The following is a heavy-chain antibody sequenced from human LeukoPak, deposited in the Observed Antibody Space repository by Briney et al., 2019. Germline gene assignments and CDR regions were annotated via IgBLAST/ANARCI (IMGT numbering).Heavy chain of an antibody. J-gene: IGHJ6*02. V-gene: IGHV4-59*08. Sequence: SETLSLTCTVSGDSINGFYWSWVRQPPGKGLEWVAYIYYAGRTTYNPSLKSRVTISVDTSKNRFSLKLTSLTAADTAVYYCARQGRFSYFGMDVWGQGTTVTVSS. D-gene: IGHD3-3*01. CDR2: IYYAGRT. CDR3: ARQGRFSYFGMDV. CDR1: GDSINGFY.